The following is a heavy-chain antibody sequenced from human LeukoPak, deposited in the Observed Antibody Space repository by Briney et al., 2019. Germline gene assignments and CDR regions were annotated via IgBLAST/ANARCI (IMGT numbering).Heavy chain of an antibody. D-gene: IGHD6-13*01. Sequence: SQTLSLTCTVACGSISSGGYYSSWIRQHPGKGLEWIGDIDYSGSTYYNPSLKRRFTISVDTSKNPFSLKLSSVTAADPAVYYCARHSSRWYGPWGFDYWGQGTLVTVSS. CDR1: CGSISSGGYY. CDR3: ARHSSRWYGPWGFDY. J-gene: IGHJ4*02. CDR2: IDYSGST. V-gene: IGHV4-31*03.